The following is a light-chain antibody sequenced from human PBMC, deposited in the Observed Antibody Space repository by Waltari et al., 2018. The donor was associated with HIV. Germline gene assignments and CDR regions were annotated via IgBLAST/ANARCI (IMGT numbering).Light chain of an antibody. V-gene: IGLV1-47*01. CDR2: RNN. J-gene: IGLJ3*02. Sequence: QSVLTQPPSTSGTPGPRVTISCFGSSSNIGSNYVYWDQQPPGPDPKLLIYRNNQRPSGVPDRFSGSKSGTSASLAISGLRSEDEGDYSCAAWDDTRGGLWVFGGGTKVTVL. CDR1: SSNIGSNY. CDR3: AAWDDTRGGLWV.